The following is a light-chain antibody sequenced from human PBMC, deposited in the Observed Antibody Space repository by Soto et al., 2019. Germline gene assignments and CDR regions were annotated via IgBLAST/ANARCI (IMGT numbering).Light chain of an antibody. Sequence: SALTQPPSASGSPGQAVAIACTGTSSDVGGYNYVSWYQQHPGKAPKLMIYKVNKRPSGVPDRFPGSKSGNTASLIVSGPQAEDEPDSYCSSYAGRSNVFGTGSKVTAL. V-gene: IGLV2-8*01. CDR2: KVN. J-gene: IGLJ1*01. CDR3: SSYAGRSNV. CDR1: SSDVGGYNY.